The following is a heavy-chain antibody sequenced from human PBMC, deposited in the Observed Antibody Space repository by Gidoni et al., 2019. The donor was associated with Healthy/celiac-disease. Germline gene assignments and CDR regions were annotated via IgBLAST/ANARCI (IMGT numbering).Heavy chain of an antibody. D-gene: IGHD3-22*01. CDR3: ARAPLGVVPKNWFDP. CDR2: INQSGST. J-gene: IGHJ5*02. Sequence: QVQLQQWGAGLLKPSETLSLTCAVYGGSFSGYYWSWIRQPPGKGLEWIGEINQSGSTNYNPSLKRRVTISVDTSKNQFSLKLSSVTAADTAVYYCARAPLGVVPKNWFDPWGQGTLVTVSS. CDR1: GGSFSGYY. V-gene: IGHV4-34*01.